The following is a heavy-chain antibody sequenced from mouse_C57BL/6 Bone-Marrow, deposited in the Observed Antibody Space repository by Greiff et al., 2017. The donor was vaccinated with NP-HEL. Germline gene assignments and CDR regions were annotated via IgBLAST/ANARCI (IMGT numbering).Heavy chain of an antibody. CDR1: GYTFTSYW. Sequence: VQLQQPGAELVKPGASVKMSCKASGYTFTSYWITWVKQRPGQGLEWIGDIYPGSGSTNYNEKFKSKATLTVDTSSSTAYMQLSSLTSEDSAVYYCATGVYDGYYVSYYFDYWGQGTTLTVSS. CDR2: IYPGSGST. D-gene: IGHD2-3*01. CDR3: ATGVYDGYYVSYYFDY. J-gene: IGHJ2*01. V-gene: IGHV1-55*01.